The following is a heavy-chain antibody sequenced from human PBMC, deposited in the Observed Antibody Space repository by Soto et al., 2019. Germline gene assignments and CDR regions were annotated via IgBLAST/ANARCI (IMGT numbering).Heavy chain of an antibody. J-gene: IGHJ4*02. CDR3: AKEGSYGDYLGY. Sequence: EVQLAESGGGLVQPGRSLRLSCAASGFTFDDYAMHWVRQAPGKGLEWVSGISWNSGSIGYADSVKGRFTISRDNAKNSLYLQMNSLRAEDTASYYCAKEGSYGDYLGYWGQGTLVTVSS. CDR2: ISWNSGSI. D-gene: IGHD1-26*01. V-gene: IGHV3-9*01. CDR1: GFTFDDYA.